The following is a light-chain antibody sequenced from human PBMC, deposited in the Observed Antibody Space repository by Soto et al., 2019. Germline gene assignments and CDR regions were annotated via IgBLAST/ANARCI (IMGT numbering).Light chain of an antibody. J-gene: IGKJ1*01. CDR1: QNILSC. V-gene: IGKV1-5*01. Sequence: DIHLTQSPSTLSASAGDRVTITCRASQNILSCLAWYQQKPGEAPKLLIFDASSLQTGVPSRFRGSGSGTAFTLTICILQTADFATYYLLIYNVCLQTLVQGTKV. CDR3: LIYNVCLQT. CDR2: DAS.